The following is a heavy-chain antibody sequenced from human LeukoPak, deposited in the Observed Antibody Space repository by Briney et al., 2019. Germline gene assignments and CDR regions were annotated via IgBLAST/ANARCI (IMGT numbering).Heavy chain of an antibody. D-gene: IGHD5/OR15-5a*01. CDR3: ARFDQVSETAGGY. J-gene: IGHJ4*02. V-gene: IGHV1-2*02. CDR1: GYTFTGYY. Sequence: ASVKVSCKASGYTFTGYYMHWVRQAPGQGLEWMGWINPNSGGTNYAQKFQGRVTMTRDTSISAAYMDLSRLISDDTAVYYCARFDQVSETAGGYWGQGTLVTVSS. CDR2: INPNSGGT.